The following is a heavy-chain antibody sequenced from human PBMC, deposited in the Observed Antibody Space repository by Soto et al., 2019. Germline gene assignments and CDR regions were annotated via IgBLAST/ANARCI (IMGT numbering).Heavy chain of an antibody. V-gene: IGHV4-59*01. D-gene: IGHD6-13*01. CDR2: IYYSGST. Sequence: SETLSLTCTVSGGSISSYYWSWIRQPPGKGLEWIGYIYYSGSTNYNPSLKSRVTISVDTSKNQFSLKLSSVTAADTAVYYCAXDKAAAGVLYYYYGMDVWGQGTTVTVSS. CDR1: GGSISSYY. J-gene: IGHJ6*02. CDR3: AXDKAAAGVLYYYYGMDV.